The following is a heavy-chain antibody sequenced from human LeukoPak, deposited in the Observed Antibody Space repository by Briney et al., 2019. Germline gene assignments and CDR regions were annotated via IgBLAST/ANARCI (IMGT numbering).Heavy chain of an antibody. CDR3: AKGSVVVPAAMEVVDY. D-gene: IGHD2-2*01. V-gene: IGHV3-53*01. J-gene: IGHJ4*02. CDR2: IYSAGGT. Sequence: GGSLRLSCAASGITVSSSYMSWVRQAPGKGLEWVSVIYSAGGTYYADSVKGRFTISRDNSKNTLYVQMNSLRAEDTAVYYCAKGSVVVPAAMEVVDYWGQGTLVTVSS. CDR1: GITVSSSY.